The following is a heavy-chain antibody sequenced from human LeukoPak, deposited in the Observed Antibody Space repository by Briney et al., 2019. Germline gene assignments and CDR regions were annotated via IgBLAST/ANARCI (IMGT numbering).Heavy chain of an antibody. D-gene: IGHD3-22*01. V-gene: IGHV3-74*01. CDR1: GFTFSSYW. Sequence: GGSLGLSCAASGFTFSSYWMHWVRQAPGKGLVWVSRINSDGSSTSYGDSVKGRFTISRDNAKNTLYLQMNSLRAEDTAVYYCARDRRGYYYDSSGYLDYWGQGTLVTVSS. J-gene: IGHJ4*02. CDR3: ARDRRGYYYDSSGYLDY. CDR2: INSDGSST.